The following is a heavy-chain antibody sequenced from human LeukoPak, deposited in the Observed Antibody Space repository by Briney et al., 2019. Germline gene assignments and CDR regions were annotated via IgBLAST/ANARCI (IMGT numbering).Heavy chain of an antibody. CDR3: ARGQYGSGSYYPPYPFDY. Sequence: ASVKVSCTAFGYTFTRYGISWVRQAPGEGLEWMGRISAYNGNTNYAQKLQGRVTMITDTSTSTAYMELRSLRSDDTAVYYCARGQYGSGSYYPPYPFDYWGQGTLVTVSS. CDR2: ISAYNGNT. J-gene: IGHJ4*02. CDR1: GYTFTRYG. V-gene: IGHV1-18*01. D-gene: IGHD3-10*01.